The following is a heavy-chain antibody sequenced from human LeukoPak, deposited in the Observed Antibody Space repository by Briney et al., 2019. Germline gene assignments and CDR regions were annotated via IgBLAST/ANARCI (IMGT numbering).Heavy chain of an antibody. J-gene: IGHJ4*02. Sequence: PGGSLRLSCAASGFTFSSYGMHWVRQAPGKGLEWVAFIRYDGSNKYYADSVKGRFTISRDNSKNTLYLQMNSLRAEDTAVYYCATERAARCTYGVCYHFDCWGQGTLVTVSS. CDR2: IRYDGSNK. CDR1: GFTFSSYG. D-gene: IGHD2-8*01. CDR3: ATERAARCTYGVCYHFDC. V-gene: IGHV3-30*02.